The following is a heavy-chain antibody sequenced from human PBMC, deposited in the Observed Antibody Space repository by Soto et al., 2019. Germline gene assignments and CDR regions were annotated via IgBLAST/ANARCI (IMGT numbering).Heavy chain of an antibody. CDR3: ARDVNRGWNYPAY. V-gene: IGHV3-30-3*01. CDR1: GFTFSTYA. Sequence: QVQLVESGGGVVQPGRSLRLSCEVSGFTFSTYAMHWVRQAPGKGLEWVAVILYDGSYKYYADSVKGRFTISRDNSKNTLYLQMKSPSNEDTGFYFCARDVNRGWNYPAYWGQGTLVTVSS. D-gene: IGHD1-7*01. CDR2: ILYDGSYK. J-gene: IGHJ4*02.